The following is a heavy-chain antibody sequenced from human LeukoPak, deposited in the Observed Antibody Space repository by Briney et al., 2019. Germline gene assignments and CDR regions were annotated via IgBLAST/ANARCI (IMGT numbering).Heavy chain of an antibody. CDR3: AKMSYYGLGSGEYYFDY. J-gene: IGHJ4*02. V-gene: IGHV3-23*01. D-gene: IGHD3-10*01. Sequence: GGSLRLSCAGAGLTFSSYDMSWVRQGPGKGLEWVSGISGSGGSTYYADSVKGRFTISRDNSKNTLYLHMNSLRAEDTAVYYCAKMSYYGLGSGEYYFDYWGQGTLVTVSS. CDR1: GLTFSSYD. CDR2: ISGSGGST.